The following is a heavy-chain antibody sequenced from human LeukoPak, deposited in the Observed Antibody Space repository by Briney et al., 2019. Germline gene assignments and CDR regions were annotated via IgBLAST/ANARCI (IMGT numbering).Heavy chain of an antibody. CDR3: ARVDYYDSSGPFDY. D-gene: IGHD3-22*01. J-gene: IGHJ4*02. Sequence: SETLSLTCAVYGGSFSGYYWSWIRQPPGKGLEWFGEINHSGSTNYNPSLKSRVTISVDTSKNQFSLKLSSVTAADTAVYYCARVDYYDSSGPFDYWGQGTLVTVSS. CDR2: INHSGST. CDR1: GGSFSGYY. V-gene: IGHV4-34*01.